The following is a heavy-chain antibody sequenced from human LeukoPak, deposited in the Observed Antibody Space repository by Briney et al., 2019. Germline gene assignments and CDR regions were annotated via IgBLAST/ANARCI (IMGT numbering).Heavy chain of an antibody. CDR3: ASAYSSSWQGWFDP. Sequence: GESLKISCKGSGYSFTSYWIGWVRQMPGKGLEWMGIVYPGDSDTRYSLSFQGQVTISADKSISTAYLQWSSLKASDTAMYYCASAYSSSWQGWFDPWGQGTLVTVSS. CDR2: VYPGDSDT. CDR1: GYSFTSYW. J-gene: IGHJ5*02. V-gene: IGHV5-51*01. D-gene: IGHD6-13*01.